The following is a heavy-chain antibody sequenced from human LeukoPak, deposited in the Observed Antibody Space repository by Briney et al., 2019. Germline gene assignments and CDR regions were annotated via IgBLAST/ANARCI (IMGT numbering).Heavy chain of an antibody. CDR3: ARDNNMITFGGVIAY. CDR2: INPNSGGT. D-gene: IGHD3-16*02. J-gene: IGHJ4*02. Sequence: VKVSCKASGYTFTGYYMHWVGQAPGQGLEWMGWINPNSGGTNYAQKFQGRVTMTRDTSISTAYMELSRLRSDDTAVYYCARDNNMITFGGVIAYWGQGTLVTVSS. CDR1: GYTFTGYY. V-gene: IGHV1-2*02.